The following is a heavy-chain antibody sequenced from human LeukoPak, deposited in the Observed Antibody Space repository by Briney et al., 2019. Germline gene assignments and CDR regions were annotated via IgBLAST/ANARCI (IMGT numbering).Heavy chain of an antibody. D-gene: IGHD3-10*01. Sequence: SETPSLTCAVSGDSISSAGYSWNWIRQPPGKGLEWIGYIYHSGSTYYNPSLKTRVTMSVDRSKNQFSLKLSSVTAADTAVYYCASSYGSGSYSYNWFDPWGQGTLVTVSS. CDR1: GDSISSAGYS. V-gene: IGHV4-30-2*01. J-gene: IGHJ5*02. CDR2: IYHSGST. CDR3: ASSYGSGSYSYNWFDP.